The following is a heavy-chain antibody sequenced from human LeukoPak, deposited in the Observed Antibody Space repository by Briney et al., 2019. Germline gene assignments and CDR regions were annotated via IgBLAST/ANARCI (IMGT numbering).Heavy chain of an antibody. Sequence: GGSLRLSCSASGFTFSSYAMHWVRQAPGKGLEWVAVISYDGSNKYYADSVKGRFTISRDNAKNTLYLQMNSLRAEDTAVYYCLYSYGSYYFDYWGQGTLVTVSS. CDR2: ISYDGSNK. J-gene: IGHJ4*02. CDR1: GFTFSSYA. D-gene: IGHD5-18*01. V-gene: IGHV3-30-3*01. CDR3: LYSYGSYYFDY.